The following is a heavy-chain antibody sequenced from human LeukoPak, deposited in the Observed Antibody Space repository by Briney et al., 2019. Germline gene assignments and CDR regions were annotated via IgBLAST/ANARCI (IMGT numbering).Heavy chain of an antibody. CDR2: INSDGSST. J-gene: IGHJ4*02. CDR3: AKDRDHSDC. V-gene: IGHV3-74*01. CDR1: GFTFSSYW. Sequence: GGSLRLSCAASGFTFSSYWMHWVRQAPGKGLVWVSRINSDGSSTIYADSVKGRFTISRDNAKNSLYLQMNSLRIEDSALYYCAKDRDHSDCWGQGTLVTVSS.